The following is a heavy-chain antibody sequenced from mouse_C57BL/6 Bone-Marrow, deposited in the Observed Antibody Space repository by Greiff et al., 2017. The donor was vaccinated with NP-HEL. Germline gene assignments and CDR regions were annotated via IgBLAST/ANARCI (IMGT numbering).Heavy chain of an antibody. J-gene: IGHJ1*03. CDR3: AQAYYSNPWYFDV. CDR1: GFSLSTFGMG. V-gene: IGHV8-8*01. CDR2: IWWDDDK. Sequence: LKESGPGILQPSQTLSLTCSFSGFSLSTFGMGVGWIRQPSGKGLEWLAHIWWDDDKYYNPALKSRLTISKDTSKNQVFLKIANVDTADTATYYCAQAYYSNPWYFDVWGTGTTVTVSS. D-gene: IGHD2-5*01.